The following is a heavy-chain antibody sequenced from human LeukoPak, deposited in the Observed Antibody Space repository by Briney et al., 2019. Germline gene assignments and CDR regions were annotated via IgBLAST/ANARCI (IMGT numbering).Heavy chain of an antibody. CDR2: LNPNSGGT. V-gene: IGHV1-2*02. D-gene: IGHD1-26*01. CDR3: ARSDSGSYLPFDY. CDR1: GYTCTGYY. J-gene: IGHJ4*02. Sequence: ASVKVSCKASGYTCTGYYMHWVRQAPGQGLEGVGWLNPNSGGTNYAQKFQGRVTMTRDTSISTAYMELSRLRSDDTAVYYCARSDSGSYLPFDYWGQGTLVTVSS.